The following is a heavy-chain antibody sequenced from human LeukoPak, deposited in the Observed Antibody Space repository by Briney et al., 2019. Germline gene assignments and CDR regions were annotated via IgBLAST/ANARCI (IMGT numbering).Heavy chain of an antibody. Sequence: SVKVSCKASGYTFTGYYMHWVRQAPGQGLEWMGGIIPIFGTANYAQKFQGRVTITADKSTSTAYMELSSLRSEDTAVYYCARDLHPRYGSGSYYPNWFDPWGQGTLVTVSS. CDR1: GYTFTGYY. CDR2: IIPIFGTA. CDR3: ARDLHPRYGSGSYYPNWFDP. D-gene: IGHD3-10*01. V-gene: IGHV1-69*06. J-gene: IGHJ5*02.